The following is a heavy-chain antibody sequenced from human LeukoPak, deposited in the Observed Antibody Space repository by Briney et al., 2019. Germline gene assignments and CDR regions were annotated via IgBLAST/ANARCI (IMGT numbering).Heavy chain of an antibody. J-gene: IGHJ4*02. CDR3: VGVGDGYEVGFGSFDY. CDR1: GGSISSSSYY. V-gene: IGHV4-39*01. D-gene: IGHD5-24*01. CDR2: IYYSGST. Sequence: SETLSLTCTVSGGSISSSSYYWGWIRQPPGKGLEWIGSIYYSGSTYYNPSLKSRVTISVDTSKNQFSLKLSSVTAADTAVYYCVGVGDGYEVGFGSFDYWGQGTLVTVSS.